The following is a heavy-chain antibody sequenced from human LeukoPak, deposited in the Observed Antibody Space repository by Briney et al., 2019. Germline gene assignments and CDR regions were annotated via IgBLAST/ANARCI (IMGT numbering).Heavy chain of an antibody. CDR2: ISRGGSTT. V-gene: IGHV3-11*01. J-gene: IGHJ3*02. D-gene: IGHD3-16*01. CDR1: GFTFSDYY. Sequence: GGSLRLSCTASGFTFSDYYMSWIRQAPGKGLEWVSYISRGGSTTYYADSVKGRFTISRDNAKNSLYLQMNSLSAEDTAVYYCIIWDTSHVAFDIWGQGTMVTVSS. CDR3: IIWDTSHVAFDI.